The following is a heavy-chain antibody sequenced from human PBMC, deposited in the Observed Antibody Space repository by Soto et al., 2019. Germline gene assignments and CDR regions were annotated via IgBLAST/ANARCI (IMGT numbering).Heavy chain of an antibody. V-gene: IGHV4-39*01. CDR3: ARLQRAGEAAATDLDFDY. D-gene: IGHD2-15*01. J-gene: IGHJ4*02. Sequence: QLQLQESGPGLVKPSETLSLTCTVSGGSISSSSYYWGWIRQPPGKGLEWIGSIYYSGSTYYNPSLKSRVTISVDTSKNQFSLKLSSVTAADTAVYYCARLQRAGEAAATDLDFDYWGQGTLVTVSS. CDR1: GGSISSSSYY. CDR2: IYYSGST.